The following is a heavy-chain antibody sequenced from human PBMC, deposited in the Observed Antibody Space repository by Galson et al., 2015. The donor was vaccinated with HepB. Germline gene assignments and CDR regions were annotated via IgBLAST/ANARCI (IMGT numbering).Heavy chain of an antibody. CDR2: INWNGGST. CDR1: GFTFDDYG. J-gene: IGHJ4*02. V-gene: IGHV3-20*01. CDR3: ARSRTTGTTSAFDY. Sequence: SLRLSCAASGFTFDDYGMSWVRQAPGKGLEWVSGINWNGGSTGYADSVKGRFTISRDNAKNSLYLQMNSLRAEDTALYHCARSRTTGTTSAFDYWGQGTLVTVSS. D-gene: IGHD1-1*01.